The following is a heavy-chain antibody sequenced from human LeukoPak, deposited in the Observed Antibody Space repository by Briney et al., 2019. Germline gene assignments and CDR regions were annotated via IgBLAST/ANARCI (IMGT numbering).Heavy chain of an antibody. J-gene: IGHJ4*02. CDR2: IIPLLGIT. CDR1: GGSFSNEA. V-gene: IGHV1-69*04. Sequence: SVKVSCRASGGSFSNEAITWVRQAPGQGLEWVARIIPLLGITNYAQALQGRVAITADKDTGTFYMELDSLRSEDTAVYYCGRDLRRATDLWGQGTLVTVSS. CDR3: GRDLRRATDL.